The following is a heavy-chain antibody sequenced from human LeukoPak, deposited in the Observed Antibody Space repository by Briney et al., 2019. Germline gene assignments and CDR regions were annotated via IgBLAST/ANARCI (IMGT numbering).Heavy chain of an antibody. D-gene: IGHD2-2*01. CDR2: ISDSGGTT. CDR3: AKLISTSCYVPIDV. Sequence: PGASLRLSCAASGFTFNNYAMTWVRRAPGKGLQWVSTISDSGGTTYYTDSVKGRFTISRDNSKNTLYLQVNSLRAEDTAVYYCAKLISTSCYVPIDVWGQGTTVTVSS. J-gene: IGHJ6*02. CDR1: GFTFNNYA. V-gene: IGHV3-23*01.